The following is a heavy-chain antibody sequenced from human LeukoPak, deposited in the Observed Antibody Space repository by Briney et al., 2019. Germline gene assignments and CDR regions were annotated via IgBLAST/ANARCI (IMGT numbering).Heavy chain of an antibody. CDR2: ISSSSSYI. Sequence: GGSLRLSCAASGFTFSDYYMSWIRQVPGKGLECVSSISSSSSYIYYADSVKGRFTISRDNAKNSLYLQMNSLRAEDTAVYYCASNPYDSSGYYLFDPWGQGTLVTVSS. J-gene: IGHJ5*02. D-gene: IGHD3-22*01. CDR3: ASNPYDSSGYYLFDP. V-gene: IGHV3-11*06. CDR1: GFTFSDYY.